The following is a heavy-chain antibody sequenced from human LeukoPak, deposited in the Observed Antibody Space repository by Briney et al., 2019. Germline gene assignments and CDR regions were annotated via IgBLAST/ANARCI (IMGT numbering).Heavy chain of an antibody. V-gene: IGHV1-2*02. D-gene: IGHD4-23*01. CDR2: INPNSGGT. CDR1: GYTFTGYY. Sequence: ASVKVSCKASGYTFTGYYMHWVRQAPGQGREWMGWINPNSGGTNYAQKSQRRVTMTRDTSISTAYMELRRLRSDDTGVYYCARDRDYGGNSLAPVDYWGQGTLVTVSS. J-gene: IGHJ4*02. CDR3: ARDRDYGGNSLAPVDY.